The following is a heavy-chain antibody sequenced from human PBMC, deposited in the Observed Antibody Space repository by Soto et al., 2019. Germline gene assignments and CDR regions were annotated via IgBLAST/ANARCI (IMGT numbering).Heavy chain of an antibody. V-gene: IGHV1-2*04. CDR2: INPNSGGT. D-gene: IGHD3-22*01. CDR1: GYTFTGYY. CDR3: ARDAHYDSSGTSVGLEVDAFDI. Sequence: QVQLVQSGAEVKKPGASVKVSCKASGYTFTGYYMHWVRQAPGQGLEWMGWINPNSGGTNYAQKFQGWVTMTRDTSISTAYMELSRLRSDDTAVYYCARDAHYDSSGTSVGLEVDAFDIWGQGTMVTVSS. J-gene: IGHJ3*02.